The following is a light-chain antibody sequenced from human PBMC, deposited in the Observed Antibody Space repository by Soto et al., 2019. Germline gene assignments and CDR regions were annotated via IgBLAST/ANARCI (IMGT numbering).Light chain of an antibody. CDR3: QQYNNLPKT. J-gene: IGKJ1*01. Sequence: IVLAHYSGTLSQYPRERATLSCRASQSVSSYLAWYQQKPGQAPRLLIYGASTRASGIPARFSGSGSGTEFTLTISSLQSEDFAIYYCQQYNNLPKTFGQGSMVEIK. CDR2: GAS. V-gene: IGKV3-15*01. CDR1: QSVSSY.